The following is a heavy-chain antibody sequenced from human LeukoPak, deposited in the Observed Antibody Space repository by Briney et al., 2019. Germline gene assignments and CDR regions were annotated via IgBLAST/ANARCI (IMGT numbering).Heavy chain of an antibody. V-gene: IGHV4-59*12. Sequence: KPSETLSPTCTVSGGSISSYYWSWIRQPPGKGLEWIGYIYYSGSTNYNPSLKSRVTISVDTSKNQFSLKLSSVTAADTAVYYCARRLNSSGWKRHNWFDPWGQGTLVTVSS. J-gene: IGHJ5*02. CDR2: IYYSGST. CDR3: ARRLNSSGWKRHNWFDP. D-gene: IGHD6-19*01. CDR1: GGSISSYY.